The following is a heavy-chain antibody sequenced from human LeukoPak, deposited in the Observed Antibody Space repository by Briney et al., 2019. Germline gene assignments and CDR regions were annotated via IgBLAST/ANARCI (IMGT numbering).Heavy chain of an antibody. Sequence: GGSLRLSCAASGFTFSSYSMNWVRQAPGKGLEWVSSISSSSSSYIYYADSVKGRFTISRDNAKNSLYLQMNSLRAEDTAVYYCARDRCEEPAPGTDSSGYYLPDAFDIWGQGTMVTVSS. J-gene: IGHJ3*02. CDR1: GFTFSSYS. CDR2: ISSSSSSYI. D-gene: IGHD3-22*01. V-gene: IGHV3-21*01. CDR3: ARDRCEEPAPGTDSSGYYLPDAFDI.